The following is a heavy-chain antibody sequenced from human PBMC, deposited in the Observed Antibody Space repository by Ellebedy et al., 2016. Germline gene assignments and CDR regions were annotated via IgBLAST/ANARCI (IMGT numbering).Heavy chain of an antibody. J-gene: IGHJ4*02. Sequence: GGSLRLSXAASGFTFDNYAMHWVRQAPGKGLEWVSGISWSSDIRDYADSVKGRFTISRDNAKNSLYLQMNSLRVEDTALYFCAKDFVRGLGRGNCFEYWGQGTPVSVSS. V-gene: IGHV3-9*01. D-gene: IGHD3-10*02. CDR3: AKDFVRGLGRGNCFEY. CDR1: GFTFDNYA. CDR2: ISWSSDIR.